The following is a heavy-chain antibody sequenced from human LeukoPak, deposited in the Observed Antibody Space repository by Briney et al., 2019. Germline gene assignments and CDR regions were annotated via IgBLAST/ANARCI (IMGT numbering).Heavy chain of an antibody. V-gene: IGHV4-59*01. J-gene: IGHJ4*02. CDR1: GGSISNYY. D-gene: IGHD3-3*01. CDR3: ARSFGVATSFDS. CDR2: IYHTGST. Sequence: SETLSLTCSVSGGSISNYYWSWIRQPPGKGLEWTGYIYHTGSTNYSPSLASRVTISVDTSKNQLSLNLRSVTAADTAVYYCARSFGVATSFDSWGQGTLVTVSS.